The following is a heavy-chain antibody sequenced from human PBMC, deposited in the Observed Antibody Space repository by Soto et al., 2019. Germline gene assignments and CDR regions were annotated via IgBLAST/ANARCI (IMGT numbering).Heavy chain of an antibody. CDR3: ARGRGRYSSGWSWFDP. J-gene: IGHJ5*02. Sequence: LSLTCGVSGGAIRSPDWWTWVRQPPGKGLEWIGEIFQSGSTNYTPSLESRVTISVDKSKNQFSLTLTSVTAADTAVYFCARGRGRYSSGWSWFDPWGQGILVTVSS. V-gene: IGHV4-4*01. D-gene: IGHD6-19*01. CDR2: IFQSGST. CDR1: GGAIRSPDW.